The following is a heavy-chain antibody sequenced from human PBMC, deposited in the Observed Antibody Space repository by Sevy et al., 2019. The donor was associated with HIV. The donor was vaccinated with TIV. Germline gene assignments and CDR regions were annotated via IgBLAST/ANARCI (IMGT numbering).Heavy chain of an antibody. V-gene: IGHV3-30*02. D-gene: IGHD2-2*01. Sequence: GGSLRLSCAASGFTFSSYGMHWVRQAPGKGLEWVAFIRYDGSNKYYADSVNGRFTISRDNSKNTLYLQMNSPRAEDTAVDYWAKAGGGYCSSTSCSNWLDPWGQGTLVTVSS. CDR3: AKAGGGYCSSTSCSNWLDP. CDR2: IRYDGSNK. CDR1: GFTFSSYG. J-gene: IGHJ5*02.